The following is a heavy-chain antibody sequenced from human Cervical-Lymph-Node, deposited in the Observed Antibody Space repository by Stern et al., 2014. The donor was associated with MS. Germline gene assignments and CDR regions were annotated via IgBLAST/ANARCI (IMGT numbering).Heavy chain of an antibody. V-gene: IGHV1-46*01. CDR1: GYTFTSHY. CDR3: AREEYNDYDFGAFDM. CDR2: INPGGAKP. J-gene: IGHJ3*02. Sequence: QVQLMQSGAEVKKPGASVKVSCKASGYTFTSHYLHWVRQAPGPGLEWMGLINPGGAKPNVAQKFQGRVVMTGDTSTRTVYLEVRSLRSEDTAVYFCAREEYNDYDFGAFDMWGQGTMVTVSS. D-gene: IGHD4-17*01.